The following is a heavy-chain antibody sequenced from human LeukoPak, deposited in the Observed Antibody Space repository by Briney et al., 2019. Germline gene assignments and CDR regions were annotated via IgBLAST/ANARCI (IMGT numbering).Heavy chain of an antibody. CDR3: ARSPGGAAAGYYFDY. CDR2: ISAYNGNT. Sequence: ASVKVSCKASGYTFTNYGISWVRQAPGQGLEWMGWISAYNGNTNYAQKLQGRVTMTTDTSTSTAYMELRSLRSDDTAVYYCARSPGGAAAGYYFDYWGQGTLVTVSS. J-gene: IGHJ4*02. V-gene: IGHV1-18*01. CDR1: GYTFTNYG. D-gene: IGHD6-13*01.